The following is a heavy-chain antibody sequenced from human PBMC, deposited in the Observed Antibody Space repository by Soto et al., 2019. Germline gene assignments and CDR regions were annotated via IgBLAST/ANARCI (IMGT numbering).Heavy chain of an antibody. CDR1: GFTFTSCA. CDR2: ISGTAGNT. Sequence: GGSLILSCAASGFTFTSCAMSWVRQAPGKGLEWVSAISGTAGNTHHADSVKGRFTISRDISKNTLYPQMNSLRAEDTAVYYCAKGDWDYIAGHFDYWGQGTLVTVSS. CDR3: AKGDWDYIAGHFDY. V-gene: IGHV3-23*01. D-gene: IGHD1-7*01. J-gene: IGHJ4*02.